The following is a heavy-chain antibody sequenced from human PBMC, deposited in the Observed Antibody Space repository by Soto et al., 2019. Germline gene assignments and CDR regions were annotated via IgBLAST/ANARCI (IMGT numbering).Heavy chain of an antibody. CDR1: GFTVSSNY. CDR2: IYSGGST. CDR3: ASEGYSYGKYFDY. V-gene: IGHV3-53*01. J-gene: IGHJ4*02. Sequence: EVQLVESGGGLIQPGGSLRLSCAAYGFTVSSNYMSWVRQAPGKGLEWVSVIYSGGSTYYADSVKGRFTISRDNSKNTRYLQMNSLRAEDTAVYYCASEGYSYGKYFDYWGQGTLVTVSS. D-gene: IGHD5-18*01.